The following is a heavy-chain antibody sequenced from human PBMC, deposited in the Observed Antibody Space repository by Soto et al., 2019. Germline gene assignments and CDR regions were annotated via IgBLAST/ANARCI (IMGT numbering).Heavy chain of an antibody. Sequence: EVQLLESGGGLVQPGGSLRLSCAASGFTFSRYAMSWVRQAPGKGLEWVSAISGSGGSTYYADSVKGRFTISRDNSKYTLYLQMNSRRAEETAVYYCAKENGYYFDYWGQGTLFTVSS. J-gene: IGHJ4*02. D-gene: IGHD6-25*01. CDR3: AKENGYYFDY. CDR2: ISGSGGST. V-gene: IGHV3-23*01. CDR1: GFTFSRYA.